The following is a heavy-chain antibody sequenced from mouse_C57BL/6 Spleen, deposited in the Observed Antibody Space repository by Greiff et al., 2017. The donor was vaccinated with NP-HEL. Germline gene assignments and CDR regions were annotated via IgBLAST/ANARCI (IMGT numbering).Heavy chain of an antibody. Sequence: VQLQQPGAELVKPGASVKLSCKASGYTFTSYWMQWVKQRPGQGLEWIGEIDPSDSYTNYNQKFKGKATLTVDTSSSTAYMQLSSLTSEDSAVYYCARTPHFDYWGQGTTLTVSS. J-gene: IGHJ2*01. CDR1: GYTFTSYW. CDR3: ARTPHFDY. V-gene: IGHV1-50*01. CDR2: IDPSDSYT.